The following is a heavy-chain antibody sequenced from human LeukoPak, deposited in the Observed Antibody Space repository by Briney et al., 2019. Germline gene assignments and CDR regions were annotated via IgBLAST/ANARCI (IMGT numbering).Heavy chain of an antibody. J-gene: IGHJ5*02. V-gene: IGHV4-59*01. CDR2: IHSNGGA. CDR1: GGSISNYY. CDR3: ASSNLGSLGQFDP. Sequence: SETMSLTCSVSGGSISNYYWSWIRQPPGKGLEWIGFIHSNGGANYNASLNSRATISRDTSRSQVSLKLTSVTAADTAVYYCASSNLGSLGQFDPWGQGTLVTVSS. D-gene: IGHD3-10*01.